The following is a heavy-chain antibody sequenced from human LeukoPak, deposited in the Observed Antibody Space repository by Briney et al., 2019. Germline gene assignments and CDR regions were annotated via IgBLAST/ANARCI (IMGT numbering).Heavy chain of an antibody. D-gene: IGHD6-19*01. V-gene: IGHV4-39*01. CDR3: ARHASVSGNWPRPLHY. CDR1: GGSISSSSYY. Sequence: SETLSLTCTVSGGSISSSSYYWGWXXXXPXXXXXXXXXXYYTXSTYYNPSLKSRVXXSVDTSKNQFSLELTSVTAADTAVYYCARHASVSGNWPRPLHYWGQGSLVTVSS. CDR2: XYYTXST. J-gene: IGHJ4*02.